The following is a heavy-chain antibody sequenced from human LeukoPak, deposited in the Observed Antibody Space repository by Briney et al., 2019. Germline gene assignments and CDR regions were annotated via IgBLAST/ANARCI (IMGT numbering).Heavy chain of an antibody. CDR2: IDYSGST. V-gene: IGHV4-39*01. Sequence: SETLSLTCTVSGGSISSSSYYWGWIRQPPGKGVEWIGSIDYSGSTYYNPSRKSRVTISVDTSKNQFSLKLSSVTAADTAVYYCARGRVAGTEVRDFDYWGQGTLVTVSS. J-gene: IGHJ4*02. CDR3: ARGRVAGTEVRDFDY. D-gene: IGHD6-19*01. CDR1: GGSISSSSYY.